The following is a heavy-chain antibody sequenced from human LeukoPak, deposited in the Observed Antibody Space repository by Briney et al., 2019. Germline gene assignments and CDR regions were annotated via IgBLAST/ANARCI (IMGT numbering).Heavy chain of an antibody. CDR2: ISYDGSNK. Sequence: GRSLRLSCAASGFTFSSYAMHWVRQAPGKGLEWVAVISYDGSNKYYADSVKGRFTISRDNSKNTLYLQMNSLRAADTAVYYCARKPGQGSGYDFWGQGTLVTVSS. CDR1: GFTFSSYA. V-gene: IGHV3-30-3*01. D-gene: IGHD5-12*01. CDR3: ARKPGQGSGYDF. J-gene: IGHJ4*02.